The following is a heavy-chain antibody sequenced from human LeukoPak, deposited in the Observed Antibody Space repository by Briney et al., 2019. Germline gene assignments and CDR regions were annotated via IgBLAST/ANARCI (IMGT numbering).Heavy chain of an antibody. CDR1: GYTFTSYD. Sequence: SVKVSCKASGYTFTSYDINWVRQATGQGLEWMGGIIPIFGTANYAQKFQGRVTITADKSTSTAYMELSSLRSEDTAVYYCARGTSSNYDILTGYYNVRQDAFDIWGQGTMVTVSS. V-gene: IGHV1-69*06. D-gene: IGHD3-9*01. CDR3: ARGTSSNYDILTGYYNVRQDAFDI. J-gene: IGHJ3*02. CDR2: IIPIFGTA.